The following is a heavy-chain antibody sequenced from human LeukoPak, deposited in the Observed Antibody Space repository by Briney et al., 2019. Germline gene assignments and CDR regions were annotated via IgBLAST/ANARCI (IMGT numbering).Heavy chain of an antibody. CDR3: ASSKRYYYDSSGYHRPYYYYGMDV. V-gene: IGHV4-34*01. CDR2: INHSGST. J-gene: IGHJ6*02. CDR1: GGSISSYY. D-gene: IGHD3-22*01. Sequence: SETLSLTCTVSGGSISSYYWSWIRQPPGKGLEWIGEINHSGSTNYNPSLKSRVTISVDTSKNQFSLKLSSVTAADTAVYYCASSKRYYYDSSGYHRPYYYYGMDVWGQGTTVTVSS.